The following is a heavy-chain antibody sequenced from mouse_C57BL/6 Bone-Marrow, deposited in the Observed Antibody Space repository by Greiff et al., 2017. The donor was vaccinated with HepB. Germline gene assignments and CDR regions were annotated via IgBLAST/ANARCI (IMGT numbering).Heavy chain of an antibody. CDR1: GFTFSSYA. D-gene: IGHD1-1*01. V-gene: IGHV5-9-1*02. J-gene: IGHJ1*03. CDR3: TRAPLYYYGSYWYFDV. CDR2: ISSGGDYI. Sequence: LQESGEGLVKPGGSLKLSCAASGFTFSSYAMSWVRQTPEKRLEWVAYISSGGDYIYYADTVKGRFTISRDNARNTLYLQMSSLKSEDTAMYYCTRAPLYYYGSYWYFDVWGTGTTVTVSS.